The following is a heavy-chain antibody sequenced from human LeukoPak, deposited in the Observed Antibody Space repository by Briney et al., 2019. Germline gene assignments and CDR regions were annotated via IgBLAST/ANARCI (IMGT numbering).Heavy chain of an antibody. V-gene: IGHV3-21*01. CDR3: ARCSGGSCYSPLDY. CDR2: ISSSNSYI. D-gene: IGHD2-15*01. J-gene: IGHJ4*02. CDR1: GFTFSSYS. Sequence: GGSLRLSCAASGFTFSSYSMNWVRQAPGKGLEWVSSISSSNSYIYYADSVKGRFTISRDNAKNSLYLQMNSLRAEDTAVYYCARCSGGSCYSPLDYWGQGTLVTVSS.